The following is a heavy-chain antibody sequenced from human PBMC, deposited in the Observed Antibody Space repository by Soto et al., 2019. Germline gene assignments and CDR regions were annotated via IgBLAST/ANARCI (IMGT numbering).Heavy chain of an antibody. V-gene: IGHV3-9*01. Sequence: EVQLVESGGGLVQPGRSLRLSCAASGFTFDDYAMHWVRQAPGKGLEWVSGISWNSGSIGYADSVKGRFTISRDNAKNSLYLQMNSLRAEDTALYYWAKDVEGVAVAGKGGGFDYWGQGTLVTVSS. J-gene: IGHJ4*02. CDR1: GFTFDDYA. CDR3: AKDVEGVAVAGKGGGFDY. CDR2: ISWNSGSI. D-gene: IGHD6-19*01.